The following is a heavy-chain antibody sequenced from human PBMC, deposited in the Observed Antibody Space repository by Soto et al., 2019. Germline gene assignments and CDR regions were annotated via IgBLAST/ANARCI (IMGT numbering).Heavy chain of an antibody. CDR3: ARDLRGNYKSYFDY. D-gene: IGHD1-26*01. CDR2: IFHNGNN. J-gene: IGHJ4*02. Sequence: SETLSLTCAVSGYSISSGDYWGWIRQPPGKGLEWIASIFHNGNNYYNPSLKSRGTISVDTSKNQVSLKLSSVTAADTAVYYCARDLRGNYKSYFDYWGQGSRVTVAS. V-gene: IGHV4-38-2*02. CDR1: GYSISSGDY.